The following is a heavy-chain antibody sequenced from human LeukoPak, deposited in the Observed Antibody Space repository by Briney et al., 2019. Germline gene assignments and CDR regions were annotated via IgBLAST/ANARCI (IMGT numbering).Heavy chain of an antibody. D-gene: IGHD2-2*01. J-gene: IGHJ3*02. V-gene: IGHV3-48*03. CDR3: AIIGAMGAFDI. CDR1: GFSFSRYE. Sequence: GGSLRLSCAASGFSFSRYEMNWVRQAPGKGLEWVSYISGSGSCINYADSVKGRFTISRDNAKNSLYLQMNSLRAEDTAVYYCAIIGAMGAFDIWGQGTMVTVSS. CDR2: ISGSGSCI.